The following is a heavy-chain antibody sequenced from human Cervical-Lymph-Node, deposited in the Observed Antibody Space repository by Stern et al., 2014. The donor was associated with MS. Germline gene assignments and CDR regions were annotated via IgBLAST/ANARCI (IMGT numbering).Heavy chain of an antibody. Sequence: QVQLQESGPGLVKPSGTLSLTCAVSGGSVSSTNWWSWVRQSPGKGLEWIGNIYHSGASNSRPSLRSRVSISLDTSKTHLSLHLTSVTAADTAVYYCARERQQYCNSEGCSYWYFDLWGRGTLVTVSS. J-gene: IGHJ2*01. CDR2: IYHSGAS. V-gene: IGHV4-4*02. CDR1: GGSVSSTNW. D-gene: IGHD2/OR15-2a*01. CDR3: ARERQQYCNSEGCSYWYFDL.